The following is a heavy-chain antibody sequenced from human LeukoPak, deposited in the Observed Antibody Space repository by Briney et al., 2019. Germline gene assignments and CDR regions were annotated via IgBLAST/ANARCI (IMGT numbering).Heavy chain of an antibody. V-gene: IGHV1-2*02. D-gene: IGHD3-22*01. J-gene: IGHJ4*02. Sequence: ASVKVSCKVSGFPFTGHYFHWVRQAPGQGLVWMGWINPDGGDTEYAQRLQGRVTLTRDTSSSTLYMDLRGLRSDDTAIYYCARGSYLYESSGYFDYWGQGTLVTVSS. CDR2: INPDGGDT. CDR3: ARGSYLYESSGYFDY. CDR1: GFPFTGHY.